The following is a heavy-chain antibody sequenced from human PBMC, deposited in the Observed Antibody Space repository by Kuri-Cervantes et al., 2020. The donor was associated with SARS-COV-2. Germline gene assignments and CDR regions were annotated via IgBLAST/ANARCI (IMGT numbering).Heavy chain of an antibody. V-gene: IGHV4-34*01. J-gene: IGHJ6*02. CDR2: INHSGST. Sequence: SETLSLTCAVYGGSFSGYYWSWIRQPPGKGLEWIGEINHSGSTNYNPSLKSRVTISVDTSKNQFSLKLGSVTAADTAVYYCARGYEGRYYYGMDVWGQGTTVTVSS. CDR1: GGSFSGYY. CDR3: ARGYEGRYYYGMDV. D-gene: IGHD3-3*01.